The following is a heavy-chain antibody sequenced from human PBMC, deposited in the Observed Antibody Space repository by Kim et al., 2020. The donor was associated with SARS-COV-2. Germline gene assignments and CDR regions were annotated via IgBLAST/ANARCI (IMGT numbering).Heavy chain of an antibody. CDR3: TRGSAGSGYGWWFDP. V-gene: IGHV3-74*01. J-gene: IGHJ5*02. Sequence: ADAVKGRITVSRDNDKNTLELQMNSLRAEDTAVYYCTRGSAGSGYGWWFDPWGQGALVTVS. D-gene: IGHD5-12*01.